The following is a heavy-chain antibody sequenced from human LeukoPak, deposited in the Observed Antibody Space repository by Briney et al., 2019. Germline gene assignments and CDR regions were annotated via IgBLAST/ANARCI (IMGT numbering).Heavy chain of an antibody. Sequence: ASVKVSCKASGYTFTSYAISWVRQAPGQGLEWMGRISAYNGNTNYAQNFQGRVAMTTDTSTRTAYMELRSLRFDDTAVYYCARMHSSGWPLDAFDFWGQGTMVTVSS. CDR3: ARMHSSGWPLDAFDF. CDR1: GYTFTSYA. V-gene: IGHV1-18*01. J-gene: IGHJ3*01. CDR2: ISAYNGNT. D-gene: IGHD6-19*01.